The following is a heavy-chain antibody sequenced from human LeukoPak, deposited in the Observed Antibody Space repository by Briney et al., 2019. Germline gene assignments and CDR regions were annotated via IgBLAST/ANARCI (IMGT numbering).Heavy chain of an antibody. CDR3: ARRWNSLYYGPGPHYRPRGWFDP. J-gene: IGHJ5*02. D-gene: IGHD3-10*01. CDR2: IYYSGST. CDR1: GGSISSSSYY. V-gene: IGHV4-39*07. Sequence: SETLSLTCTVSGGSISSSSYYWGWIRQPPGKGLEGIGRIYYSGSTYYNASLKSRDTISVDTSKNQFSLKLSSVTAADTAVYYCARRWNSLYYGPGPHYRPRGWFDPRGQGTLVTVSS.